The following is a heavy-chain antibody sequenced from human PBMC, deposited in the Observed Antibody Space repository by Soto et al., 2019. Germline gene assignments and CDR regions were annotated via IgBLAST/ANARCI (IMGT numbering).Heavy chain of an antibody. J-gene: IGHJ6*03. CDR3: TTLTPSYYGDYRDYYYYYYMDV. V-gene: IGHV3-23*01. CDR1: GFTFSSYA. CDR2: ISGSGGST. D-gene: IGHD4-17*01. Sequence: GGSLRLSCAASGFTFSSYAMSWVRQAPGKGLEWVSAISGSGGSTYYADSVKGRFTISRDNSKNTLYLQMNSLRAEDTAVYYCTTLTPSYYGDYRDYYYYYYMDVWGKGTTVTVSS.